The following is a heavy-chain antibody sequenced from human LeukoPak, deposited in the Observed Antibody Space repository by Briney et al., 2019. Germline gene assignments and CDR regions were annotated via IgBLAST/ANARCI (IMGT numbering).Heavy chain of an antibody. V-gene: IGHV1-69*05. CDR2: IIPIFGTA. CDR3: AIVVVPAASWFDP. J-gene: IGHJ5*02. CDR1: GGTFSSYA. Sequence: GASVKVSCKASGGTFSSYAISWVRQAPGQGLEWMGGIIPIFGTANYAQKFQGRVTITTDESTSTAYMELSSLRSEDTAVYYCAIVVVPAASWFDPWGQGTLVTASS. D-gene: IGHD2-2*01.